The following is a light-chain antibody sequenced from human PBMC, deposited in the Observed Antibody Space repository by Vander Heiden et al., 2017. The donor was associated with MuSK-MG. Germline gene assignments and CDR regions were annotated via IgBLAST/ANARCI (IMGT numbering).Light chain of an antibody. CDR2: WAS. CDR3: QQDYCTPGLT. CDR1: QSALYSSNNKSY. J-gene: IGKJ4*01. V-gene: IGKV4-1*01. Sequence: IVITHSPYSPSLPLGERATNDCKSGQSALYSSNNKSYLARYQQKPCQPPKLLIYWASTREPGVADRFSRSGSATDFTLTISIRQAEDVAVYYCQQDYCTPGLTFGGGTRVEIK.